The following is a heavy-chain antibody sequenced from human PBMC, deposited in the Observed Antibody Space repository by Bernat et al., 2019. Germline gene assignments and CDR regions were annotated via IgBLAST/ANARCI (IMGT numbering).Heavy chain of an antibody. V-gene: IGHV3-23*01. Sequence: EVQLLESGGGLVQPGGSLRLSCAASGFTFSSYAMNWVRQAPGKGLEYVSGISGSGDCTSYADSVKGRLTVSRDNSKTTLYMQMNRLRAEDTAVDYCAKHAVRLDSWGQGPLVTVSS. CDR3: AKHAVRLDS. CDR1: GFTFSSYA. J-gene: IGHJ4*02. D-gene: IGHD3-16*01. CDR2: ISGSGDCT.